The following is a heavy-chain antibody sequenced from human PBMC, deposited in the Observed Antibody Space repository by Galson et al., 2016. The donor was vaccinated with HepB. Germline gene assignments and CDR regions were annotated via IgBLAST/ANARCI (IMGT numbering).Heavy chain of an antibody. J-gene: IGHJ4*02. D-gene: IGHD6-13*01. Sequence: TLSLTCTVSGGSFSSDGYHWSWIRQLPEKGLEWIGYISYSGSSYNNPSLKSRVTLSLDTSEKQFSLKLTSVTAADTAVYYCARQTITAAGDYWGQGTLVTVSS. CDR2: ISYSGSS. V-gene: IGHV4-31*03. CDR1: GGSFSSDGYH. CDR3: ARQTITAAGDY.